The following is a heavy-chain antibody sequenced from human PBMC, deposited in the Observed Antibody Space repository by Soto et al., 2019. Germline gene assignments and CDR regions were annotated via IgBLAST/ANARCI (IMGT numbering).Heavy chain of an antibody. CDR3: ARDGIAVAGTFNY. Sequence: GGSLRLSCEVSGFSVTANYMSWVRQAPGKGLEWVAVIWYDGSNKYYADSVKGRFTISRDNSKNTLYLQMNSLRAEDTAVYYCARDGIAVAGTFNYWGQGTLVTVSS. D-gene: IGHD6-19*01. CDR2: IWYDGSNK. J-gene: IGHJ4*02. CDR1: GFSVTANY. V-gene: IGHV3-33*01.